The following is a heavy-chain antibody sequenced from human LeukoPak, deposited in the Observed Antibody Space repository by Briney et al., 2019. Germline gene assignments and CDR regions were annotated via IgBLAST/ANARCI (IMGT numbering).Heavy chain of an antibody. CDR3: ASGRTYCDGVCLPSDAFYI. J-gene: IGHJ3*02. CDR2: INPNSGGT. D-gene: IGHD2-21*01. Sequence: ASVKVSCKASGYTFTGYYMHWVRQAPGQGLEWMGWINPNSGGTNYAQKFQGRVTMTRDTSISTAYMELSRLRSDDSAVYYCASGRTYCDGVCLPSDAFYIWVQGTMVTVSS. V-gene: IGHV1-2*02. CDR1: GYTFTGYY.